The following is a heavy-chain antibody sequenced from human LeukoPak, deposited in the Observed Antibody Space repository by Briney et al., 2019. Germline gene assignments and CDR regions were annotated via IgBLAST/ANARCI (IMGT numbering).Heavy chain of an antibody. J-gene: IGHJ4*02. CDR1: GFTFRTFG. V-gene: IGHV3-15*01. CDR2: IKSKTDGGTT. D-gene: IGHD6-19*01. Sequence: GGSLRLSCAASGFTFRTFGMSWVRQAPGKGLEWVGRIKSKTDGGTTDYAAPVKGRFTISRDDSKNTLYLQMNSLKTEDTAVYYCTTDQVAVAGTDYWGQGTLVTVSS. CDR3: TTDQVAVAGTDY.